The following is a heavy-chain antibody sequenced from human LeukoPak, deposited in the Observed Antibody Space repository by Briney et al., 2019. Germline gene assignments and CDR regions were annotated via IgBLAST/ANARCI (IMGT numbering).Heavy chain of an antibody. D-gene: IGHD5-18*01. CDR1: GGSFSGYY. J-gene: IGHJ6*02. Sequence: PSETLSLTCTVYGGSFSGYYWGWIRQPPGKGLEWIGEINHSGSTNYNPSLKSRVTISVDTSKNQFSLKLSSVTAADTAVYYCARRTRGYSYGPYYYGMDVWGQGTTVTVSS. CDR3: ARRTRGYSYGPYYYGMDV. CDR2: INHSGST. V-gene: IGHV4-34*01.